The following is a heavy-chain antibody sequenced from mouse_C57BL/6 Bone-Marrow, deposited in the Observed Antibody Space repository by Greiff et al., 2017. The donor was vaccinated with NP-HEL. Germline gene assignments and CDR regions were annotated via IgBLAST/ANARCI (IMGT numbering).Heavy chain of an antibody. CDR2: ISYSGST. J-gene: IGHJ1*03. CDR1: GYSITSDY. V-gene: IGHV3-8*01. Sequence: VQLKESGPGLAKPSQTLSLTCSVTGYSITSDYWNWIRKFPGNKLEYMGYISYSGSTYYNPSLKSRISITRDTSKNQYYLQLNSVTTEDTATYYCARSGYYYGSSLRWYFDVWGTGTTVTVAS. CDR3: ARSGYYYGSSLRWYFDV. D-gene: IGHD1-1*01.